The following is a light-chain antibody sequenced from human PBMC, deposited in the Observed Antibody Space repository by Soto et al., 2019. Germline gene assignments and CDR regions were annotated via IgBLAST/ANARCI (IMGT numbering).Light chain of an antibody. Sequence: DIQMTQSPSTLSGSVGDRVTITCRASQTISSWLSWYQQKPGKAPKLLIYKASTLESGVPSRFSGSGSGTEFTLTISSLQPDDFATYYCQQYNSYPLALGQGTKVDI. CDR1: QTISSW. CDR3: QQYNSYPLA. V-gene: IGKV1-5*03. J-gene: IGKJ1*01. CDR2: KAS.